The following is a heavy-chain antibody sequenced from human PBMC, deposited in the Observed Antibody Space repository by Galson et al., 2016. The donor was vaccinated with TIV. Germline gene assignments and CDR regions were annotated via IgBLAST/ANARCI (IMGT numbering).Heavy chain of an antibody. CDR2: ISASNGDT. Sequence: SVKVSCTASGYTFGNYGISWMRQAPGQGLEWVGWISASNGDTNYARKFRGRITMTKDTFTSTVFMELRSLRSEDTAVFYCASGSDCSSGTCYSRAFDDWGQGTPVTVSS. CDR3: ASGSDCSSGTCYSRAFDD. V-gene: IGHV1-18*04. CDR1: GYTFGNYG. J-gene: IGHJ4*02. D-gene: IGHD2-2*02.